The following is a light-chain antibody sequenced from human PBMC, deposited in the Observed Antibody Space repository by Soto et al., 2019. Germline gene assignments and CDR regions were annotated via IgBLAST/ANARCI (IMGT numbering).Light chain of an antibody. J-gene: IGKJ1*01. CDR3: QQLNSYPRT. CDR2: AAS. CDR1: QDINSY. V-gene: IGKV1-9*01. Sequence: DIQWTQSPCFLSASVGDRVTISGRASQDINSYLTWYQQKPGKAPKLLIYAASTLQSAVPPRFSGGGSGTEFTLTISSLQPEDFATYYCQQLNSYPRTFGQGTKVEF.